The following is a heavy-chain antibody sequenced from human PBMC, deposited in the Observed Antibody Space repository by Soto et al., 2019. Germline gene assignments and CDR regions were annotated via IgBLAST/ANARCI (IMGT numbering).Heavy chain of an antibody. J-gene: IGHJ5*02. D-gene: IGHD4-17*01. V-gene: IGHV4-30-2*01. CDR2: IYHSGST. Sequence: QLQLQESGSGLVKPSQTLSLTCGVSGGSISSGGYSWSWIRQPPGKGLEWIGYIYHSGSTYYNPSLKSRVTISVDRSKNQFSLKLSSVTAADTAVYYCARDGTTVTPRGFDPWGQGTLVTVSS. CDR1: GGSISSGGYS. CDR3: ARDGTTVTPRGFDP.